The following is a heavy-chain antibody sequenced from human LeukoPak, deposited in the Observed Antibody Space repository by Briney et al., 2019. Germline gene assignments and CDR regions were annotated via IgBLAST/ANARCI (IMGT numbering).Heavy chain of an antibody. CDR3: ARSREGMGFSPKALDS. J-gene: IGHJ4*02. V-gene: IGHV3-7*01. CDR2: IKQDGSEQ. D-gene: IGHD6-13*01. CDR1: GFTFSRYW. Sequence: GGSLRLSCAASGFTFSRYWMTWVRQAPGKGLQWVANIKQDGSEQYYVGSVMGRFTISRDNANNSLYLQMNSLRPEDTAVFYCARSREGMGFSPKALDSWGQGTLVTV.